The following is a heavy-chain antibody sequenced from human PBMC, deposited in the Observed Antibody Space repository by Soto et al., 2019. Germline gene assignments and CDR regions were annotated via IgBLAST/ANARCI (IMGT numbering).Heavy chain of an antibody. CDR2: ISTTSTI. CDR1: GFTFSSYS. D-gene: IGHD5-18*01. Sequence: EVLLVESGGGLVQPGGSLRLSCTASGFTFSSYSLNWVRQAPGKGLEWVSYISTTSTIYYADSVKGRFTISRDNAKNSLYLQMSSLRDEDTAVYSCARGGIRGWFDPWGQGTLVTVSS. J-gene: IGHJ5*02. V-gene: IGHV3-48*02. CDR3: ARGGIRGWFDP.